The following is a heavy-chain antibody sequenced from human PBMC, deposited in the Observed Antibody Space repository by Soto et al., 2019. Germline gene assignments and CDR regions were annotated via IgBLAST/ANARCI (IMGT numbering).Heavy chain of an antibody. V-gene: IGHV1-18*01. CDR1: GYTFTCYG. CDR3: ARDTPRVGGYYYGMDV. J-gene: IGHJ6*02. CDR2: ISAYNGNT. Sequence: EASVKVSCKASGYTFTCYGISWVRQAPLQGREWMGWISAYNGNTNYAQKLQGRVTMTTDTSTSTAYMELRSLRSDDTAVYYCARDTPRVGGYYYGMDVWGQGTTVTVSS. D-gene: IGHD1-26*01.